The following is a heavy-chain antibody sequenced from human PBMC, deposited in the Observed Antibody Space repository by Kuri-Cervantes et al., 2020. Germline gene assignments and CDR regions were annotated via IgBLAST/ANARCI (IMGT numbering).Heavy chain of an antibody. CDR3: ASARGGHIVVVTAQLH. CDR2: ISYDGSNK. V-gene: IGHV3-30-3*01. Sequence: GGSLRLSCAASGFTFSSYAMHWVRQAPGKGLEWVAVISYDGSNKYYADSVKGRFTISGDYSKNTLYLQMNSLRAEDTAVYYCASARGGHIVVVTAQLHWGQGTLVTVSS. CDR1: GFTFSSYA. J-gene: IGHJ4*02. D-gene: IGHD2-21*02.